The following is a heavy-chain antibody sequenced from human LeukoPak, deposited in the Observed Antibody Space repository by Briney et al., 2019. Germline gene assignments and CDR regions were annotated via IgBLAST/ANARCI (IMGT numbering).Heavy chain of an antibody. CDR3: AKLFPSVEDAFDI. V-gene: IGHV3-23*01. J-gene: IGHJ3*02. CDR2: ISGSGGST. Sequence: GGSLRLSCAASGFTFSNYAMSWVRQAPGKGLEWVSTISGSGGSTYYADSVKGRFTISRDNSKNTLYLQMNSLRAEDTAVYYCAKLFPSVEDAFDIWGQGTMVTVSS. CDR1: GFTFSNYA.